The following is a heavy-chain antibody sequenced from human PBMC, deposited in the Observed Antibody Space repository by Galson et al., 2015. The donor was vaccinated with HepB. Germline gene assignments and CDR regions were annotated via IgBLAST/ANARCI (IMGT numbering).Heavy chain of an antibody. Sequence: SVKVSCKASGGTFSNYAINWVRQAPGQGLEWMGGTIPMFRTVDYAQEFQGRVTITADESTSTAYMELRSLRSEDTAVYYCARGTPRGWPPVYYLDYWGQGILVTVSS. V-gene: IGHV1-69*13. CDR3: ARGTPRGWPPVYYLDY. D-gene: IGHD2-15*01. J-gene: IGHJ4*02. CDR2: TIPMFRTV. CDR1: GGTFSNYA.